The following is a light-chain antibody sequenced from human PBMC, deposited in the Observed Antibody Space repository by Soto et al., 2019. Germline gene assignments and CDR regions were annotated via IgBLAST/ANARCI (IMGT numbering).Light chain of an antibody. CDR2: DAS. CDR3: QQYNAYYS. CDR1: QDISRG. Sequence: DIQMTQSPATLPASAGARVTITCRASQDISRGLAWYQQKPGKAPVLLIYDASTLQGGVPSRCSGSGSGTEFTLTISSLQPDDFATYYCQQYNAYYSFGQGTKGDIK. V-gene: IGKV1-5*01. J-gene: IGKJ2*03.